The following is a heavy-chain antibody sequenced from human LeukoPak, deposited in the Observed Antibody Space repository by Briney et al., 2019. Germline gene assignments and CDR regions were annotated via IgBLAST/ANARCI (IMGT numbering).Heavy chain of an antibody. J-gene: IGHJ6*03. Sequence: SETLSLTCTVSGGSISSYYWSWIRQPPGKGLEWIGYTYYSGSTNYNPSLKSRVTISVDTSKNQFSLKLSSVTAADTAVYYCARDSSKLYYYYYMDVWGKGTTVTVSS. CDR1: GGSISSYY. CDR2: TYYSGST. CDR3: ARDSSKLYYYYYMDV. V-gene: IGHV4-59*01.